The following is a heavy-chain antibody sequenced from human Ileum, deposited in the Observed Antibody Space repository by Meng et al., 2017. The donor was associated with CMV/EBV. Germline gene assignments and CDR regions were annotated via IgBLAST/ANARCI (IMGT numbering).Heavy chain of an antibody. CDR1: GASISSGDYY. CDR3: ARFRIAALGNLFDP. J-gene: IGHJ5*02. V-gene: IGHV4-30-4*08. Sequence: QVHLQESGPGLVTPSQTLSLSCTVSGASISSGDYYWSWIRQTPGKGLEWIGYIFFSGNTYYNPSLNNRVIISIDTPRNQFSLKVDSVTAADTAVYYCARFRIAALGNLFDPWGHGTLVTVSS. CDR2: IFFSGNT. D-gene: IGHD6-13*01.